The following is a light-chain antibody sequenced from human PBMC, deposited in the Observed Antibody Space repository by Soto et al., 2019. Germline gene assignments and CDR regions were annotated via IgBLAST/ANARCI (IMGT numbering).Light chain of an antibody. V-gene: IGKV1-39*01. Sequence: DIQITQSPSSLSASVGDRVTITCRASQSISRHLNWYLQKPGKAPKFLIYAAASLQSGVPSRFFGSGAGTDYTLPISSLQPEDDSTNYCRQPNIFSLTFGEGTKVDIK. CDR1: QSISRH. CDR2: AAA. J-gene: IGKJ4*02. CDR3: RQPNIFSLT.